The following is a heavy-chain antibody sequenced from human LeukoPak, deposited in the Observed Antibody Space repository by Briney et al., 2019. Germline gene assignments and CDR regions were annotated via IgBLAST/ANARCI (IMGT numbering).Heavy chain of an antibody. CDR3: AKDGFWTTKTSYHGAHFFDH. Sequence: GGSVRLSCAASGFTFSSYGMHWVRQAPGKGLEWVAAISYDGSNEYYLDSVKGRFTVTRDNSKNTLNLQMNTLTPEDTAVYYCAKDGFWTTKTSYHGAHFFDHWGQGTLVAVSS. D-gene: IGHD3/OR15-3a*01. J-gene: IGHJ4*02. V-gene: IGHV3-30*12. CDR2: ISYDGSNE. CDR1: GFTFSSYG.